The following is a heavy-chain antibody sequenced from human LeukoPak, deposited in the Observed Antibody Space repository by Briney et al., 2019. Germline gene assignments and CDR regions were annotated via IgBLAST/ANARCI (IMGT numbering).Heavy chain of an antibody. CDR1: GXTFSGSW. J-gene: IGHJ3*02. V-gene: IGHV3-74*01. Sequence: GGSLRLSCAASGXTFSGSWXXWXRQAPGXGLAWVXRISNDGSIINYADSVKGRFTISRDNAKNTLYMQMNSLRAEDTAVFYCTRDTFIAAAGSHAFDIWGQGTMVTVSS. D-gene: IGHD6-13*01. CDR2: ISNDGSII. CDR3: TRDTFIAAAGSHAFDI.